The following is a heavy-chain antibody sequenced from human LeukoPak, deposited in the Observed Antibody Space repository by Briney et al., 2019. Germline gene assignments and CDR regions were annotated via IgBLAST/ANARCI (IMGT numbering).Heavy chain of an antibody. Sequence: GGSLRLSRAASGFTFSSYAMSWVRQAPGKGLEWVSAISGSGGSTYYADSVKGRFTISRDNSKNTLYLQMNSLRAGDTAVYYCATSRYCSGGSCYLYWGQGTLVTVSS. CDR1: GFTFSSYA. CDR3: ATSRYCSGGSCYLY. D-gene: IGHD2-15*01. V-gene: IGHV3-23*01. CDR2: ISGSGGST. J-gene: IGHJ4*02.